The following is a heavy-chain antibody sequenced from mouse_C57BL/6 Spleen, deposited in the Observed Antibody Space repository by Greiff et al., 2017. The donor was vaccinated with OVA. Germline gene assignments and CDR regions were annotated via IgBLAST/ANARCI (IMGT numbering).Heavy chain of an antibody. CDR3: AYYDYDGGYFDY. CDR2: INPSNGGT. CDR1: GYTFTSYW. Sequence: QVQLQQPGTELVKPGASVKLSCKASGYTFTSYWMHWVKQRPGQGLEWIGNINPSNGGTNFNEKFKSKATLTVDKSSSTAYMQLSSLTSEDSAVYYCAYYDYDGGYFDYWGQGTTLTVSS. D-gene: IGHD2-4*01. J-gene: IGHJ2*01. V-gene: IGHV1-53*01.